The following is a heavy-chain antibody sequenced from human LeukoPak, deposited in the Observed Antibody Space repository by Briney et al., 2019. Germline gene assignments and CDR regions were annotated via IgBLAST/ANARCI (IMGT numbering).Heavy chain of an antibody. CDR3: VRDLGVDTSMIFFDY. V-gene: IGHV1-18*01. Sequence: ASVKVSCKASGYTFTDFGVSWVRQAPGQGLEWMGWISAYNGNTNYVQKFRGRVTMTTDISTSTAHMELRSLRSDDTAVFYCVRDLGVDTSMIFFDYWGQGTRVTVSS. CDR1: GYTFTDFG. D-gene: IGHD5-18*01. J-gene: IGHJ4*02. CDR2: ISAYNGNT.